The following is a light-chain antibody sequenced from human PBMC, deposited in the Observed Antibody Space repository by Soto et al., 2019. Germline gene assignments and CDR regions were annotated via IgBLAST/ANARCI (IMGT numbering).Light chain of an antibody. V-gene: IGKV3D-15*01. CDR2: GAS. J-gene: IGKJ5*01. CDR3: QQYNNWPPIT. Sequence: ETLMTQSPATLSVSPGERATLPCRTSQSVSSKLAWYQQKPGQAPRLLIYGASTRATGIPARFSGSGSGTEFTLTISSLQSEDFAVYYCQQYNNWPPITFGQGTRLEIK. CDR1: QSVSSK.